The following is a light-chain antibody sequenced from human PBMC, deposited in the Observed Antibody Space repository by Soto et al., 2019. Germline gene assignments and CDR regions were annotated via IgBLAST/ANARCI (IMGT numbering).Light chain of an antibody. CDR2: SAS. V-gene: IGKV1-27*01. CDR1: QDISVY. Sequence: DIQMTQSPSSLSASVGDRVTITCRASQDISVYLGWYQQKPGKVPKLLIYSASTLQSGVPSRFSGSGSGTDFTLTISSLQPEDVATYYCQKFNTAPLTFGQGTRLETK. CDR3: QKFNTAPLT. J-gene: IGKJ5*01.